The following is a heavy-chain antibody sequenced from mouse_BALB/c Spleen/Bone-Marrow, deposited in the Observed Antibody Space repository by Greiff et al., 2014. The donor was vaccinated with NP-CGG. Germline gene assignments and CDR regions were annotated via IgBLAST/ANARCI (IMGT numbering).Heavy chain of an antibody. J-gene: IGHJ4*01. CDR3: ARGSNYYALNY. CDR2: ISYSGNT. CDR1: GYSITSDYA. D-gene: IGHD1-1*01. V-gene: IGHV3-2*02. Sequence: EVQLQQSGPGLVKPSQSLSLTCTVTGYSITSDYAWNWIRQFPGNKLEWMGYISYSGNTSYSPSLKSRISITRDTSKNQFLLQLNSVTTEDTATYYCARGSNYYALNYWGRGTSVTVSS.